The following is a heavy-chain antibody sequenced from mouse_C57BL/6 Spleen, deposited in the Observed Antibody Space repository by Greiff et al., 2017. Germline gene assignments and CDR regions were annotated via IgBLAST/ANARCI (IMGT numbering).Heavy chain of an antibody. CDR1: GFNIKDYY. Sequence: EVQLQQSGAELVKPGASVKLSCTASGFNIKDYYMHWVKQRHEQGLEWIGRIDPEDGETKYAPKVQGQATITADTTSNTAYLQLSSLTSEDTAFYYCASGGIPFDYWGQGTTLTVSS. CDR3: ASGGIPFDY. V-gene: IGHV14-2*01. J-gene: IGHJ2*01. CDR2: IDPEDGET.